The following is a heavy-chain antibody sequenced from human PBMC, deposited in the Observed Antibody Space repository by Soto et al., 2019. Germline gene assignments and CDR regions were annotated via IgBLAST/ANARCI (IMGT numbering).Heavy chain of an antibody. D-gene: IGHD2-2*01. CDR3: AKAPDIVVVPAAMGIY. Sequence: PWGSLRLSCAASGVTFSRYAMSWVCQAPGKGLEWVSAISGSGGSTYYADSVKGRFTISRDNSKNTLYLQMNSLRGEDTAVYYCAKAPDIVVVPAAMGIYWGQGTLVTVSS. CDR2: ISGSGGST. V-gene: IGHV3-23*01. J-gene: IGHJ4*02. CDR1: GVTFSRYA.